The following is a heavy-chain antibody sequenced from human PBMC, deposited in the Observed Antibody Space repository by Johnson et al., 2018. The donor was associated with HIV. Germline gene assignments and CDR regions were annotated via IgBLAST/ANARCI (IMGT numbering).Heavy chain of an antibody. Sequence: VQPVESGGGLVQPGGSLRLSCAASGFTFSSYWMSWVRQAPGKGLEWVANIKQDGSEKYYVDSVKGRFTISRDNAKNSLYLQMNSLRAEDTAVYYCAREYYGSGSDAFDIWGQGTMVTVSS. V-gene: IGHV3-7*01. J-gene: IGHJ3*02. D-gene: IGHD3-10*01. CDR3: AREYYGSGSDAFDI. CDR2: IKQDGSEK. CDR1: GFTFSSYW.